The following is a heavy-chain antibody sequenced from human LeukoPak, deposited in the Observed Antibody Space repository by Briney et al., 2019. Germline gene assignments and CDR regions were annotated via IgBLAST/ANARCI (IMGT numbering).Heavy chain of an antibody. V-gene: IGHV4-39*01. CDR1: GGSISSSSYY. CDR2: IYYSGST. CDR3: ARSISIRWSDYYFDY. Sequence: PSETLSLTCTVSGGSISSSSYYWGWIRQPPGKGLEWIGSIYYSGSTYYNPSLKSRVTISVDTSKNQFSLKLSSVTAADTAVYYCARSISIRWSDYYFDYWGQGTLVTVSS. J-gene: IGHJ4*02. D-gene: IGHD4-23*01.